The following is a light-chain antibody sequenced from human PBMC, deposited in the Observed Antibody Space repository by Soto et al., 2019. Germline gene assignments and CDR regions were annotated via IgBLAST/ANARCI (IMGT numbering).Light chain of an antibody. CDR2: DAS. J-gene: IGKJ4*01. Sequence: IVLTQSPDTLSLSPGERATLSCRASESVSSNYLAWYQQKPGQAPRLLIYDASIRATGIPDRFSGSGSGTDFSLTISRLEPGDSAVYYCQQSGVSPLSFGGGTKVDIK. V-gene: IGKV3-20*01. CDR3: QQSGVSPLS. CDR1: ESVSSNY.